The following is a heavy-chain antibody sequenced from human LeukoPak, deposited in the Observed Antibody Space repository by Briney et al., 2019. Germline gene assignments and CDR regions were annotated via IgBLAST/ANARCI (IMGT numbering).Heavy chain of an antibody. Sequence: GGSLRLSCAASGFTFSSYSMNWVRQAPGKGLEWVSSISSSSSYIYYADSVKGRFTIPRDNAKNSLYLQMNSLRAEDTAVYYCARDGWFGENYFDYWGQGTLVTVSS. J-gene: IGHJ4*02. V-gene: IGHV3-21*01. CDR3: ARDGWFGENYFDY. CDR2: ISSSSSYI. CDR1: GFTFSSYS. D-gene: IGHD3-10*01.